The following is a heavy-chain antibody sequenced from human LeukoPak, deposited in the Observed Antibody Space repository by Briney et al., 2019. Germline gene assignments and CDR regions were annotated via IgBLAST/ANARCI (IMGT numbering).Heavy chain of an antibody. J-gene: IGHJ4*02. CDR1: GYSSATYW. V-gene: IGHV5-51*01. Sequence: GESLKISCKGSGYSSATYWIGWVRQMPEKGLEWMGIIYPGDSDTRYSPSFQGQVTISADKSISTAFLQWSSLKPSVTAMYYCARRGYCGGDCYSDYWGQGTLVTVSS. D-gene: IGHD2-21*01. CDR3: ARRGYCGGDCYSDY. CDR2: IYPGDSDT.